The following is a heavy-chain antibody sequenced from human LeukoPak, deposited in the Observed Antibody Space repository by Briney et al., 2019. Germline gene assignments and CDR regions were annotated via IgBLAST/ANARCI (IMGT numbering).Heavy chain of an antibody. D-gene: IGHD6-13*01. CDR3: AAISSGYSSSWRRVY. J-gene: IGHJ4*02. CDR2: ISAYNGNT. V-gene: IGHV1-18*01. CDR1: GYTFTSYG. Sequence: ASVKVSCKASGYTFTSYGISWVRQAPGQGLEWMGWISAYNGNTNYAQKLQGRVTMTTDTSTSTAYMELRSLRSDDTAVYYCAAISSGYSSSWRRVYWGRGPLVTVSS.